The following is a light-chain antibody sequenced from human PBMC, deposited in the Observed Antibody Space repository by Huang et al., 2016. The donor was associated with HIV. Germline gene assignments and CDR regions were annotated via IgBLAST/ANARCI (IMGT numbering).Light chain of an antibody. CDR3: QQYDSSPIFT. CDR2: GAS. J-gene: IGKJ3*01. Sequence: EIVLTQSPGTVSLSPGERATLSCRASQSVSSKYLAWYQQKPGQAPRLLIYGASYRAPCIPDRFSGSGSGTDFTLTISRLEPEDVAVYYCQQYDSSPIFTFGPGTKMDIK. CDR1: QSVSSKY. V-gene: IGKV3-20*01.